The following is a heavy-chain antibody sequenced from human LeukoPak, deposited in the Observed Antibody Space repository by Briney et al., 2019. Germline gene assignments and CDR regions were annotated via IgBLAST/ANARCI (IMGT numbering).Heavy chain of an antibody. CDR2: INHSGST. V-gene: IGHV4-34*01. J-gene: IGHJ5*02. D-gene: IGHD4-23*01. Sequence: SETLSLTCAVYGGSFSGYYWSWIRQPPGKGLEWIGEINHSGSTNYNPSLKSRVTISVDTSKNQFSLKLSSVTAADTAVYYCARGEDYGGNSDWFDPWGQGTLVTVSS. CDR3: ARGEDYGGNSDWFDP. CDR1: GGSFSGYY.